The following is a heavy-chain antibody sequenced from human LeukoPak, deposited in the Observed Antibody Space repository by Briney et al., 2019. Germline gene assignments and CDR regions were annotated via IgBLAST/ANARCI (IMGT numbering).Heavy chain of an antibody. V-gene: IGHV3-30*04. CDR3: ARDTAYYDFWSGGDYYYYYMDV. Sequence: PGGSLRLSCAASGFTFSSYAMHWVRQAPGKGLEWVAVISYDGSNKYYADSAKGRFTISRDNSKNTLYLQMNSLRAEDTAVYYCARDTAYYDFWSGGDYYYYYMDVWGKGTTVTISS. CDR1: GFTFSSYA. J-gene: IGHJ6*03. D-gene: IGHD3-3*01. CDR2: ISYDGSNK.